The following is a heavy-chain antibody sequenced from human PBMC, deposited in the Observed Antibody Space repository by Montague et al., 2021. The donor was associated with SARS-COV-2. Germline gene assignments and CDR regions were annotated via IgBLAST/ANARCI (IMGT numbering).Heavy chain of an antibody. CDR3: ARDPINRITIFGVVTRGWYFDL. CDR2: IYYSGST. CDR1: GGSISSGGYY. V-gene: IGHV4-31*03. D-gene: IGHD3-3*01. J-gene: IGHJ2*01. Sequence: TLSPTCTVSGGSISSGGYYWSWIRQHPGKGLEWIGFIYYSGSTYYNPSLKSRVTIPVDTSKNQFSLKLSSVTAADTAVYYCARDPINRITIFGVVTRGWYFDLWGRGTLVTVSS.